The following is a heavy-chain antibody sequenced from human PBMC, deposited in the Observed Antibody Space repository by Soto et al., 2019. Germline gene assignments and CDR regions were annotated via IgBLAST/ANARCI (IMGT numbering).Heavy chain of an antibody. CDR2: IYYSGST. J-gene: IGHJ4*02. CDR3: ARRYSSGFDF. V-gene: IGHV4-59*08. D-gene: IGHD6-19*01. Sequence: SETLSLTCRVAGGSSSSYYWSWIRQPPGKGLEWIGYIYYSGSTNYNPSLKSRVTISVDTSKNQFSLKLSSVTAADTAVYYCARRYSSGFDFWGQGTLVTVSS. CDR1: GGSSSSYY.